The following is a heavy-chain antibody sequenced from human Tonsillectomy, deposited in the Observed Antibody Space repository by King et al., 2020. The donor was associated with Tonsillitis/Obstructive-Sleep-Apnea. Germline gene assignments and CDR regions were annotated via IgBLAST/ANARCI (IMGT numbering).Heavy chain of an antibody. CDR1: GFTFSSYG. J-gene: IGHJ6*02. V-gene: IGHV3-30*18. Sequence: VQLVESGGGVVQPGRSLRLSCAASGFTFSSYGMHWVRQAPGKGLEWVAVISYDGNNKYYADSVKGRFTISRDNSKNTLYLQMNNLRSEDSSVYFCAKYVTTPHYYYCMDFWGQGTTVTVSS. CDR2: ISYDGNNK. D-gene: IGHD3-22*01. CDR3: AKYVTTPHYYYCMDF.